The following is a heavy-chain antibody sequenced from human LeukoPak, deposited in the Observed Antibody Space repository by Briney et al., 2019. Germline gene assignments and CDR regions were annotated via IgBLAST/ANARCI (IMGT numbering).Heavy chain of an antibody. D-gene: IGHD3-10*01. CDR2: INHSGST. Sequence: SETLSLTCAVYGGSFSGYYWSWIRQPPGKGLEWIGEINHSGSTNYNPSLKSRVSISVDTSKNQFSLKLSSVTAADTAVYYCARGTNYYGHPFDPWGQGTLVTVSS. CDR3: ARGTNYYGHPFDP. CDR1: GGSFSGYY. J-gene: IGHJ5*02. V-gene: IGHV4-34*01.